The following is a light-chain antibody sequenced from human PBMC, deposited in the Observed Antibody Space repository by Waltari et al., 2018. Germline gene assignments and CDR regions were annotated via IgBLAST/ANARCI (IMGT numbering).Light chain of an antibody. V-gene: IGLV3-21*04. CDR3: QVWDSSSDPVV. CDR1: DIGSKN. CDR2: YVT. J-gene: IGLJ3*02. Sequence: SFVLTQPPSVSVAPGTTAKITCGGNDIGSKNVPWYQQKPGQAPVVVVYYVTDRPSGIPERFSGSTSGNTATLTINRVEAGDEADYFCQVWDSSSDPVVFGGGTKLTVL.